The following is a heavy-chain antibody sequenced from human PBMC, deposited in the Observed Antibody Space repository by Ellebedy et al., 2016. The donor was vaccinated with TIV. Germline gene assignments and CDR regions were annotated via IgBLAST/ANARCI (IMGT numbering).Heavy chain of an antibody. Sequence: MPSETLSLTCTVSGSSIRNGYYWGWIRQPPGKGLEYIGSVDHSGCTYYSPSLKGRFTVALDTSKNEFSLHLKSVTAADTALYYCARSWMYYYDTSGHFVYWGQGILVSVSS. J-gene: IGHJ4*02. D-gene: IGHD3-22*01. CDR1: GSSIRNGYY. CDR2: VDHSGCT. V-gene: IGHV4-38-2*02. CDR3: ARSWMYYYDTSGHFVY.